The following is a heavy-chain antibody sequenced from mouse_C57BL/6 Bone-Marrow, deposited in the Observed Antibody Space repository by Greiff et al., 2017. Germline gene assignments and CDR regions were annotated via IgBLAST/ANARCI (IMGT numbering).Heavy chain of an antibody. D-gene: IGHD2-3*01. Sequence: VQLQQSGAELVRPGASVTLSCKASGYTFTDYEMHWVKQTPVHGLEWIGAIDPETGGTAYNQKFKGKAILTADKSSCTAYMELRSLTSEDSAVYYCTRDGRYFDYWGQGTTLTVSS. CDR3: TRDGRYFDY. CDR2: IDPETGGT. CDR1: GYTFTDYE. J-gene: IGHJ2*01. V-gene: IGHV1-15*01.